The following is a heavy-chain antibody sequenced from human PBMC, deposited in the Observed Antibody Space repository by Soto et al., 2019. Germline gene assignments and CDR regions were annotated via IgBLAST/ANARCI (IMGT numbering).Heavy chain of an antibody. CDR2: ISYDGRNQ. J-gene: IGHJ4*02. Sequence: GGSLRLSCAASGFTLSGYGMHWVGQAPGKGLEWVAVISYDGRNQYYADSVKGRFTVSRDNSKSTLYLQMDSLGVEDSAVYYCAKGGSSSARYFDYWGQGTLVTVSS. CDR1: GFTLSGYG. CDR3: AKGGSSSARYFDY. D-gene: IGHD6-6*01. V-gene: IGHV3-30*18.